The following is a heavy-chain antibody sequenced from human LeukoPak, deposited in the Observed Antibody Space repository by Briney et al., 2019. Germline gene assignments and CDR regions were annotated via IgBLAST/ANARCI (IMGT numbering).Heavy chain of an antibody. D-gene: IGHD3-10*01. Sequence: GGSLRLSCAASGFTVSSNYMSWVRQAPGKGLEWVSVIYSGGSTYYADSVKGRFTISRDNSKNTLYLQMNSLRAEDTAVYYCAGMGRVIPKYYYGSGSYSWFDPWGQGTLVTVSS. CDR1: GFTVSSNY. V-gene: IGHV3-66*01. J-gene: IGHJ5*02. CDR2: IYSGGST. CDR3: AGMGRVIPKYYYGSGSYSWFDP.